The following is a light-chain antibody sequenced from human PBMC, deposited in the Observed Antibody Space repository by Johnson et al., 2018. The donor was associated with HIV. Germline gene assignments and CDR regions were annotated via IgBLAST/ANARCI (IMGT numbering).Light chain of an antibody. CDR1: SSNIGNNY. Sequence: QSVLSQPPSVSAAPGQKVTISCSGSSSNIGNNYVSWYQQLPGTAPKLLIYDNNKRPSGIPDRFSGSKSGTSATLGITGLQTGDEAHYYCGTWDSSLSAGYVFGTGTKVTVL. CDR3: GTWDSSLSAGYV. J-gene: IGLJ1*01. V-gene: IGLV1-51*01. CDR2: DNN.